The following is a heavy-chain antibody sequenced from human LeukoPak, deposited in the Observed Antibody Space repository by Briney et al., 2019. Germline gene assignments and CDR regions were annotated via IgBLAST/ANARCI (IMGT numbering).Heavy chain of an antibody. J-gene: IGHJ3*02. CDR1: GYRFIDYY. V-gene: IGHV1-46*01. CDR2: INPSGGST. Sequence: ASVKVSCKASGYRFIDYYIHWVRQAPGQGLEWMGIINPSGGSTSYAQKFQGRVTMTRDMSTSTVYMELSSLRSEDTAVYYCARDISGAFDIWGQGTMVTVSS. D-gene: IGHD1-26*01. CDR3: ARDISGAFDI.